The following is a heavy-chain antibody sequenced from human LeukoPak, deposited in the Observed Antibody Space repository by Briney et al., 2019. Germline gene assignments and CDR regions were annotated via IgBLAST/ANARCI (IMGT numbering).Heavy chain of an antibody. CDR2: IYSGSNT. CDR3: ARREQWLGYWYFDL. D-gene: IGHD6-19*01. CDR1: GFTVSSNY. V-gene: IGHV3-53*01. J-gene: IGHJ2*01. Sequence: GGSLRLSCAASGFTVSSNYMTWVRQAPGKGLEWVSVIYSGSNTYYADSVKGRFTISRDNSKNTVYLQMNSLRAEDTAVYFCARREQWLGYWYFDLWGRGTLVTVSS.